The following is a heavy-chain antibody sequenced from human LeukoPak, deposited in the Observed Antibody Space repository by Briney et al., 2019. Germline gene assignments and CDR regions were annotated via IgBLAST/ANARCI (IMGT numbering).Heavy chain of an antibody. CDR2: INPNSGGT. V-gene: IGHV1-2*02. J-gene: IGHJ4*02. CDR3: ARDYDILTGYYPYFDY. CDR1: GYTFTGYY. D-gene: IGHD3-9*01. Sequence: ASVKVSCKASGYTFTGYYMHWVRQAPGQGLEWMGWINPNSGGTNYAQKFQGRVTMTRDTSISTAYMELSRLRSDDTAVYYCARDYDILTGYYPYFDYWGQGTLVTVSS.